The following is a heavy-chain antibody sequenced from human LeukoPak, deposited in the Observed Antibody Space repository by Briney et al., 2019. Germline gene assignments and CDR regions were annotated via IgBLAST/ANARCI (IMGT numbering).Heavy chain of an antibody. V-gene: IGHV4-59*01. CDR2: IYYSGST. J-gene: IGHJ4*02. D-gene: IGHD6-13*01. Sequence: PSETLSLTCTVSGGSISSYYWSWIRQPPGKGLEWIGYIYYSGSTNYNPSLKSRVTISVDTSKNQLSLKLSSVTAADTAVYYCARGIAAAAYYFDYWGQGTLVTVSS. CDR3: ARGIAAAAYYFDY. CDR1: GGSISSYY.